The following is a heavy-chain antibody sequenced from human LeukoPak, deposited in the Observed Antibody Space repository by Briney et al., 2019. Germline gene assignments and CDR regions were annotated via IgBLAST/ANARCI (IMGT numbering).Heavy chain of an antibody. CDR3: ARTGIVVVPAANNWFDP. D-gene: IGHD2-2*01. Sequence: SVKVSCKASGGTFSSYAISWVRQAPGQGLEWMGRIIPILGIANYAQKFQGRVTITADKSTSAAYMELSSLRSEDTAVYYCARTGIVVVPAANNWFDPWGQGTLVTVSS. CDR2: IIPILGIA. V-gene: IGHV1-69*04. J-gene: IGHJ5*02. CDR1: GGTFSSYA.